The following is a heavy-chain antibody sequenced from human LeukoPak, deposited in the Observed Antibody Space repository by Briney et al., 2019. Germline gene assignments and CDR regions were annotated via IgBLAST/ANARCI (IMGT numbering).Heavy chain of an antibody. CDR3: ATWSVRMDAFGI. CDR1: GGSFSGYY. V-gene: IGHV4-34*01. CDR2: INHSGST. Sequence: SETLSLTCAVYGGSFSGYYWSWIRQPPGKGLEWIGEINHSGSTNYNPSLKSRVTTSVDTSKNQFPLKLSSVTAADTAVYYCATWSVRMDAFGIWGQGTMVTVSS. D-gene: IGHD2-15*01. J-gene: IGHJ3*02.